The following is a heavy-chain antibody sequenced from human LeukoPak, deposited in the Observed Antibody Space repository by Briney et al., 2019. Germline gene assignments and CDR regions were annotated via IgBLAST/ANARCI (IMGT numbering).Heavy chain of an antibody. CDR1: GGTFSSYA. V-gene: IGHV1-69*13. J-gene: IGHJ6*02. CDR3: ARNEPSHCSSTSCNLYYYYGMDV. D-gene: IGHD2-2*01. Sequence: ASVKVSCKASGGTFSSYAISWVRQAPGQGLEWMGGIIPIFGTANYAQEFQGRVTITADESTSTAYMELSSLRSEDTAVYYCARNEPSHCSSTSCNLYYYYGMDVWGQGTTVTVSS. CDR2: IIPIFGTA.